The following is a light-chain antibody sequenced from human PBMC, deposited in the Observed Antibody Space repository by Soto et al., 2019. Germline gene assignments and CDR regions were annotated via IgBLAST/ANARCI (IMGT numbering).Light chain of an antibody. Sequence: QSALTQPASVSGSHGQSITISCTGTSSDVGGYKYVSWYQQHPGKVPKLLIYEVSNRPSGVSSRFSGSKSGNTASLTISGLQAEDEAEYYCSSYTRSTTLNVLFGGGTKLTVL. CDR2: EVS. CDR3: SSYTRSTTLNVL. J-gene: IGLJ2*01. CDR1: SSDVGGYKY. V-gene: IGLV2-14*01.